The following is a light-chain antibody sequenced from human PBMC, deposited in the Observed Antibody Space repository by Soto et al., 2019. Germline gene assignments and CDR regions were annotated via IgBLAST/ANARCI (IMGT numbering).Light chain of an antibody. CDR3: QQYGSSRFT. V-gene: IGKV3-20*01. CDR2: GAS. CDR1: QSISSSY. J-gene: IGKJ3*01. Sequence: EIVLTQSPGTLSLSPGERATLSCRASQSISSSYLAWYQQKPGQAPRLLVYGASSRATGIPDRFSGSGSGTDFTLTISRLEPGDFAVYYWQQYGSSRFTFGPGTKVDIK.